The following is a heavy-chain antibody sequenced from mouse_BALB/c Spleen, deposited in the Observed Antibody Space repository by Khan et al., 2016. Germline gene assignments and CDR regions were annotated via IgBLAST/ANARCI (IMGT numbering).Heavy chain of an antibody. V-gene: IGHV2-6-7*01. D-gene: IGHD1-1*02. Sequence: VQLQESGPGLVAPSQSLSITCTVSGFSLTGYGVNWVRQPPGKGLEWLGMIWGDGSTDYNSALKSRLTITKDNSKSQVFLKMNSLQTDVTARYYCARVWGDYWGQGTSVTVSS. J-gene: IGHJ4*01. CDR3: ARVWGDY. CDR1: GFSLTGYG. CDR2: IWGDGST.